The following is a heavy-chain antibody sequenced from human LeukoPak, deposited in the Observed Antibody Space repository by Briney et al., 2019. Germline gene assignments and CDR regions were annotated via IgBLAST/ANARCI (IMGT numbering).Heavy chain of an antibody. CDR1: GFTFSSYA. D-gene: IGHD3-9*01. V-gene: IGHV3-23*01. CDR3: AKDHSSYDILTGYYDY. J-gene: IGHJ4*02. Sequence: GGSLRLSCAASGFTFSSYAMSWVRQAPGKGLEWVSAISGSGGSTYYADSVKGRFTISRDNSKNTLYLQMNSLRAEDTAVYYCAKDHSSYDILTGYYDYWGQGTLVTVSS. CDR2: ISGSGGST.